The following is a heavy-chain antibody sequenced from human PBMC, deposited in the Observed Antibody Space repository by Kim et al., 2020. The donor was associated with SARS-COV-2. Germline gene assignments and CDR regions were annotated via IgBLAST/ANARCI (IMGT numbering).Heavy chain of an antibody. CDR2: INAGNGNT. D-gene: IGHD6-13*01. J-gene: IGHJ6*02. V-gene: IGHV1-3*01. Sequence: ASVKVSCKASGYTFTSYAMHWVRQAPGQRLEWMGWINAGNGNTKYSQKFQGRVTITRDTSASTAYMELSSLRSEDTAVYYCARVPIAADEFGMDVWGQGTTVTVSS. CDR1: GYTFTSYA. CDR3: ARVPIAADEFGMDV.